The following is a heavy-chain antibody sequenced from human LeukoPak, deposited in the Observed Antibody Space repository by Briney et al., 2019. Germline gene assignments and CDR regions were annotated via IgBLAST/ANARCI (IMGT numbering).Heavy chain of an antibody. Sequence: SETLSLTCTVSGDSISSYYWSWIRQPAGKGLEWIGYIYHSGNTNYSPSLESRVTMSVDESKNQFSLRVHFVSAADTAVYYCASTRRAAVAGRFDSWGQGTLVTVSS. D-gene: IGHD6-19*01. CDR3: ASTRRAAVAGRFDS. CDR2: IYHSGNT. CDR1: GDSISSYY. J-gene: IGHJ4*02. V-gene: IGHV4-4*09.